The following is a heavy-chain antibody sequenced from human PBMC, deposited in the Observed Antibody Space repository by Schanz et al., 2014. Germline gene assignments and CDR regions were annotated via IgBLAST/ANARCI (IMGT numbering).Heavy chain of an antibody. Sequence: QVQLQESGPALVKPSETLSLTCTVSGGSISSEYWSWIRQPAGKGLEWIGRIYNSGKTNYNPSLESRVSMSVDTSKKQLSLKLSAVTAADTAVYYCARGVGDFWNGYLHSMDIWGQGTTVTVSS. J-gene: IGHJ6*02. D-gene: IGHD3-3*01. CDR2: IYNSGKT. V-gene: IGHV4-4*07. CDR3: ARGVGDFWNGYLHSMDI. CDR1: GGSISSEY.